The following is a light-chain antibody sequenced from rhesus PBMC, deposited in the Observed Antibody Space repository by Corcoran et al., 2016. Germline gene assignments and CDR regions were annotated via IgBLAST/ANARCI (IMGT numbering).Light chain of an antibody. V-gene: IGKV1-19*01. CDR3: QQYDDLPYS. J-gene: IGKJ2*01. CDR1: QNINNW. Sequence: DIQMTQSPSSLSASVGDKVTITCHASQNINNWLAWYQQKPGKAPKPLIYDASNLQVGVPFRFSGSGSVTDYTLSISSLQPEDSATYYCQQYDDLPYSFGQGTKVEIK. CDR2: DAS.